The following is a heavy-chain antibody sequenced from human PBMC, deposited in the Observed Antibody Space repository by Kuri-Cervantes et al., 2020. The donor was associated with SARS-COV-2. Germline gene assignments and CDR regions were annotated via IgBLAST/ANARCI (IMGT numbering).Heavy chain of an antibody. Sequence: GESLKISCAASGFNFSRTDMHWVRQAPGKGLEWVAVISHDGKNKKCIASGKGRFTISRDNSKNTLYLQMNSLRAEDTAVYYCARALTSGYYYYGMDVWGQGTTVTVSS. J-gene: IGHJ6*02. CDR1: GFNFSRTD. CDR2: ISHDGKNK. D-gene: IGHD2-2*01. V-gene: IGHV3-30*03. CDR3: ARALTSGYYYYGMDV.